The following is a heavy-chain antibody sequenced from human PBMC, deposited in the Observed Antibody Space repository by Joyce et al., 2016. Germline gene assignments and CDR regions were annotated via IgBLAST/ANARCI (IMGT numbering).Heavy chain of an antibody. Sequence: VRLVESGGGVVRPGRSLRLSCAASGLLFNNYGMHWVRQAPGKGRELVAVISYEVNTRFYADSVKGRFTISRDNSKNTLYLQMISLRPEDTGTYYCAKDGGYGLRYPELGYWGQGTLVSVFS. J-gene: IGHJ4*02. CDR3: AKDGGYGLRYPELGY. CDR2: ISYEVNTR. V-gene: IGHV3-30*18. CDR1: GLLFNNYG. D-gene: IGHD5-18*01.